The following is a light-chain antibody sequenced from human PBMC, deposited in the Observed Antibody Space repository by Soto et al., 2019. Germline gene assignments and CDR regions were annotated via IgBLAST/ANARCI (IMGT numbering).Light chain of an antibody. Sequence: ETVMTQSPATLSVSPGERATLSCRASQSVSTSLAWYQQKPGQAPRLLIYDISLRGTGIPTRFSGSGSGTEFTLTISSLQSEDSAVYYCQHFYNWPVTLGGGTKVDIK. CDR2: DIS. CDR1: QSVSTS. J-gene: IGKJ4*01. CDR3: QHFYNWPVT. V-gene: IGKV3D-15*01.